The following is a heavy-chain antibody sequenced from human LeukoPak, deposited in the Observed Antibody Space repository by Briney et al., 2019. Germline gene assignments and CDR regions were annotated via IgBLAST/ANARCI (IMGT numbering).Heavy chain of an antibody. CDR1: GGSISSRNW. V-gene: IGHV4-4*02. Sequence: SGTLSLTCAVSGGSISSRNWWSWVRQPPGKGLEWIGEIYHSGSTNYNPSLKSRVTISVDKSKNQFSLKLSSVTAADTAVYYCARRSLPYYYDSSGHFDYWGQGTLVTVSS. D-gene: IGHD3-22*01. CDR3: ARRSLPYYYDSSGHFDY. CDR2: IYHSGST. J-gene: IGHJ4*02.